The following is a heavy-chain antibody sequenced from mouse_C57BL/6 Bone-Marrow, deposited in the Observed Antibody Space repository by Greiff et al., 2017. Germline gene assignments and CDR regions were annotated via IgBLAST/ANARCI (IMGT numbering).Heavy chain of an antibody. CDR1: GYTFTSYG. CDR3: ARVGLLLFDY. V-gene: IGHV1-81*01. D-gene: IGHD1-1*01. CDR2: IYPRSGNT. Sequence: QVHVKQSGAELARPGASVKLSCKASGYTFTSYGISWVKQRTGQGLEWIGEIYPRSGNTYYNEKFKGKDTLTADKSSSTAYMELRSLTSEDSAVYFCARVGLLLFDYWGQGTTLTVSS. J-gene: IGHJ2*01.